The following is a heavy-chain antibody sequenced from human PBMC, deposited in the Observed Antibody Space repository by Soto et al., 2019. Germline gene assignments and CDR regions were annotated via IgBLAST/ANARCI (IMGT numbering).Heavy chain of an antibody. CDR2: ISGSGGSK. D-gene: IGHD3-9*01. CDR1: GFTFSIYA. CDR3: AKEPQYFDRRGGSNWFGP. J-gene: IGHJ5*02. Sequence: EVRLLESGGGLVQPGGSLRLSCVASGFTFSIYAMTWVRQAPGKGLEWVSFISGSGGSKYYADSVKGRFTISRDNYQSPLSLQMISLRADDTAIYYCAKEPQYFDRRGGSNWFGPWGQGTLGTVSP. V-gene: IGHV3-23*01.